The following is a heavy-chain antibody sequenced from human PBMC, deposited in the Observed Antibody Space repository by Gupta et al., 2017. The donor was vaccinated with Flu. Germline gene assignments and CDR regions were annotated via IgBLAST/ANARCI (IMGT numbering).Heavy chain of an antibody. V-gene: IGHV4-39*01. CDR2: IYYSGST. CDR3: ARGWIQLSYYYYGMDV. Sequence: YYWGWIRQPPGKGLEWIGSIYYSGSTYYNPSLKSRVTISVDTSKNQFSLKLSSVTAADTAVYYCARGWIQLSYYYYGMDVWGQGTTVTVSS. CDR1: YY. D-gene: IGHD5-18*01. J-gene: IGHJ6*02.